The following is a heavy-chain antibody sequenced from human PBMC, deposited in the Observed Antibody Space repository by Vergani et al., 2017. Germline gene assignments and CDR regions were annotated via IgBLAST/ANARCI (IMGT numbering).Heavy chain of an antibody. CDR3: AIANPRNSGYDYLYYYHAMDV. J-gene: IGHJ6*02. V-gene: IGHV3-23*01. CDR2: ISGSGGST. CDR1: GFTFNHYA. D-gene: IGHD5-12*01. Sequence: EVHLLESGGDLVQPGGSLRLSCAASGFTFNHYAMNWVRQAPGKGLEWVSGISGSGGSTYYAGSVKGRFTISRDSSKNTLYLQMNSLSAGDTAVYYCAIANPRNSGYDYLYYYHAMDVWGQGTTVTVSS.